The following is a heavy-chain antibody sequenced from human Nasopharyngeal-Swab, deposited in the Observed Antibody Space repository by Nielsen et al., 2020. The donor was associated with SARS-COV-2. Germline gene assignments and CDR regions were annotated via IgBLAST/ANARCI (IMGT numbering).Heavy chain of an antibody. D-gene: IGHD3-3*01. CDR3: ARRNDFGGPHQFYFEY. CDR2: ISVSGADI. CDR1: GFIFSSYA. Sequence: EGSLRLSCAASGFIFSSYAINWVRQAPGKGLEWVSHISVSGADIHYGDSVRGRFTISRDNAKKSVYLQMNSLRAEDTAVYYCARRNDFGGPHQFYFEYWGQGTLVTVSS. J-gene: IGHJ4*02. V-gene: IGHV3-21*05.